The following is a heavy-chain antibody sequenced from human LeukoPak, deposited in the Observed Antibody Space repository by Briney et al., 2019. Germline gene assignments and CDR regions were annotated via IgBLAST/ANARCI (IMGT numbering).Heavy chain of an antibody. D-gene: IGHD2-2*01. J-gene: IGHJ4*02. V-gene: IGHV3-23*01. CDR3: ARDEAGGPNAH. Sequence: GGSLRLSCAASGFTFTTYAMSWVRQAPGTGLEWVSAISGSGGSTYYADSVKGRFTISRDNAQNSLYLQMNSLRADDTAIYYCARDEAGGPNAHWGQGTLVTVSS. CDR2: ISGSGGST. CDR1: GFTFTTYA.